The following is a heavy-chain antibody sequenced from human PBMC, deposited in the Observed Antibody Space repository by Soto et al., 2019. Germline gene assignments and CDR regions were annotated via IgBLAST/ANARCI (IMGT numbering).Heavy chain of an antibody. CDR2: IYYSGST. CDR3: ARVKYRPGITIFGVVPPHPFDY. D-gene: IGHD3-3*01. CDR1: GGSISSYY. J-gene: IGHJ4*02. Sequence: PSETLSLTCTVSGGSISSYYWSWIRQPPGKGLEWIGYIYYSGSTNYNPSLKSRVTISVDTSKNQFSLKLSSVTAADTAVYYCARVKYRPGITIFGVVPPHPFDYWGQGTLVTVSS. V-gene: IGHV4-59*01.